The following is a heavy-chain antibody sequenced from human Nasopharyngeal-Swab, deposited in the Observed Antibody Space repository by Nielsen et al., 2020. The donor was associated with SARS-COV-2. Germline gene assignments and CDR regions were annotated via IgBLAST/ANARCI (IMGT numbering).Heavy chain of an antibody. CDR2: ISSSSSYI. D-gene: IGHD3-3*01. CDR3: ARDGLDYDFWSAYFMDV. Sequence: GESLEISCAASGFTFNKYNFNWVRQAPGKGLEWVSSISSSSSYIYYADSVKGRFTISRDNAKNSFSLQMNSLRAEDTAVYYCARDGLDYDFWSAYFMDVWGQGTTVTVSS. V-gene: IGHV3-21*01. CDR1: GFTFNKYN. J-gene: IGHJ6*02.